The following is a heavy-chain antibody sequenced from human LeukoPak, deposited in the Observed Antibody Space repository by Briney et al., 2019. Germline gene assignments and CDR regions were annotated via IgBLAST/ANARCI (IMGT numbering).Heavy chain of an antibody. Sequence: GGSLRLSCAASGFRFSDYYMSWVRQAPGKGLEWTSYISSGSVYTIYADSVKGRFTISRDNAKNSLYLQMNSLRAEDTAVYYCARDYYDSSGYHVYWGQGTLVTVSS. J-gene: IGHJ4*02. CDR3: ARDYYDSSGYHVY. CDR2: ISSGSVYT. CDR1: GFRFSDYY. D-gene: IGHD3-22*01. V-gene: IGHV3-11*06.